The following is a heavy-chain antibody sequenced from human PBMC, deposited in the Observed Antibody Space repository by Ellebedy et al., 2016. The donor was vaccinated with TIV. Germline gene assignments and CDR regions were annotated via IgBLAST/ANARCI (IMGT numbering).Heavy chain of an antibody. CDR2: INAGNGNT. CDR1: GYTFTSYA. Sequence: AASVKVSCKASGYTFTSYAMHWVRQAPGQRLEWMGWINAGNGNTKYSQMFQGRVTITRDTSASTAYMELSSLRSEDTAVYYCARDEDFWSGHFDYWGQGTLVTVSS. CDR3: ARDEDFWSGHFDY. J-gene: IGHJ4*02. D-gene: IGHD3-3*01. V-gene: IGHV1-3*01.